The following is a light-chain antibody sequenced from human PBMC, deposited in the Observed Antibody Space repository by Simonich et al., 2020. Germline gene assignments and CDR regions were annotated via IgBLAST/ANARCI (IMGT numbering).Light chain of an antibody. CDR2: DVS. J-gene: IGLJ3*02. V-gene: IGLV2-11*01. Sequence: QSALTQPRSVSGSPGQSVTISCTGNSSDVGGYNYVSWYQQHPGKAPQLRIYDVSKRPSEVPDRFSGFKSGNTASLTISGLQAEDEADYYCCSYAGSYTWVFGGGTKLTVL. CDR1: SSDVGGYNY. CDR3: CSYAGSYTWV.